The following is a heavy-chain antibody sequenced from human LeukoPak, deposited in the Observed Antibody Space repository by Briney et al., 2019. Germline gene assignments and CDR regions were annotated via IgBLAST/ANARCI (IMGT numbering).Heavy chain of an antibody. Sequence: GSLRLSCAASGFTFSSYWMSWVRQPPGKGLEWIGEIYHSGSTNYNPSLKSRVTISVDKSKNQFSLKLSSVTAADTAVYYCARGDGDYDYWGQGTLVTVSS. CDR1: GFTFSSYW. D-gene: IGHD4-17*01. V-gene: IGHV4-4*02. J-gene: IGHJ4*02. CDR2: IYHSGST. CDR3: ARGDGDYDY.